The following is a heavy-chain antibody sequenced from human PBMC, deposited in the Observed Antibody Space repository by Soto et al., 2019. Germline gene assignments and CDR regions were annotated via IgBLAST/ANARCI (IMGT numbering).Heavy chain of an antibody. D-gene: IGHD2-15*01. V-gene: IGHV5-51*01. CDR2: IYPVNSDT. CDR3: ASDSHCGRGNCPMGGFDR. J-gene: IGHJ3*02. Sequence: ESLTLSCKDSGDGFSIHLVAWLPQMPVKGLKWVGIIYPVNSDTLYSPSLQGQVTISADTAHRTTYLQRDTLKHSDTAMSLCASDSHCGRGNCPMGGFDRWGQGKRVTVSS. CDR1: GDGFSIHL.